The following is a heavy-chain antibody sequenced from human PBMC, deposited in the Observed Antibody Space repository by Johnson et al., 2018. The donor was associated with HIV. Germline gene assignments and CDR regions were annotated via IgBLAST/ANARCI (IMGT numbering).Heavy chain of an antibody. Sequence: VQLVESGGGVVQPGRSPRLSCAASGFIFSSYGMHWVRQAPGKGLEWVAVIWYDGSNKYYADSVKGRFTISRDNSKNTLHLQMNSLRAEDTAVYYCAKCIWGSSLIDAFDIWGQGTMVTVSS. V-gene: IGHV3-33*06. CDR1: GFIFSSYG. CDR3: AKCIWGSSLIDAFDI. J-gene: IGHJ3*02. D-gene: IGHD6-13*01. CDR2: IWYDGSNK.